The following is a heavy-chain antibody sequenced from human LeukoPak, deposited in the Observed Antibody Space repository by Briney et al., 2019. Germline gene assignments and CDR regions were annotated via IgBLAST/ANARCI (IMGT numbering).Heavy chain of an antibody. J-gene: IGHJ4*02. CDR3: ARAAHYYDSSAYHYFFDY. V-gene: IGHV1-8*01. D-gene: IGHD3-22*01. CDR1: GYTFTSYD. CDR2: MNPNSGNT. Sequence: GASVKVSCKASGYTFTSYDINWVRQATGQGLEWMGWMNPNSGNTGYAQKFQGRVTMTRNTSISTAYMELSSLRSEDTAVYFCARAAHYYDSSAYHYFFDYWGQGTLVTVSS.